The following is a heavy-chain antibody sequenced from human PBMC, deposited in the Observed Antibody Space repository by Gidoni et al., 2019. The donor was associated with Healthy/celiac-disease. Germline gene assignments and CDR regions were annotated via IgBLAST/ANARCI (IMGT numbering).Heavy chain of an antibody. V-gene: IGHV3-21*01. J-gene: IGHJ4*02. D-gene: IGHD3-22*01. Sequence: QAPGKGLQWVSSISSSSSYIYYADSVKGRFTISRDNAKNSLYLHMNSLRAEDTAVYYCAREAGYYYDSSGEFDYWGQGTLVTVSS. CDR3: AREAGYYYDSSGEFDY. CDR2: ISSSSSYI.